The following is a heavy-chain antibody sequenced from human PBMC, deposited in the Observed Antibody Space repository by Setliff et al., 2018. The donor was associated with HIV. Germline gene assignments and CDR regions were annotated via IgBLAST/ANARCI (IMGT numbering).Heavy chain of an antibody. CDR3: ARVRRTYRSHPGAFDI. V-gene: IGHV3-23*01. J-gene: IGHJ3*02. D-gene: IGHD3-16*02. Sequence: PSETLSLTCSVSGYSVYSGYHWGWVRQSPGKGLEWISAISPNGDITYYAASVQGRFTISRDNSKNTLYLQMNSLRAEDTAVYYCARVRRTYRSHPGAFDIWGQGTMVTVSS. CDR2: ISPNGDIT. CDR1: GYSVYSGYH.